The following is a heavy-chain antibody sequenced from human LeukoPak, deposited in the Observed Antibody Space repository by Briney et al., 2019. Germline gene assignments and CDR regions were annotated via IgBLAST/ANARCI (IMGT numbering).Heavy chain of an antibody. CDR2: IYHSGST. V-gene: IGHV4-4*02. CDR3: ARVRFLEWLLGYYYYGMDV. Sequence: SETLSLTCAVSGGSISSSNWWSWVRQPPGKGLEWIGEIYHSGSTNYNPSLKSRVTISVDKSKNQFSLKLSSVTAADTAVYYCARVRFLEWLLGYYYYGMDVWGQGTTVTVSS. J-gene: IGHJ6*02. D-gene: IGHD3-3*01. CDR1: GGSISSSNW.